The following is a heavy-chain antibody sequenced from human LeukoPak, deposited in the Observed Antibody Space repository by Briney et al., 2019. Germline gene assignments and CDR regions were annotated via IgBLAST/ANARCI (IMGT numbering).Heavy chain of an antibody. Sequence: SETLSLTCTVSGGSISSGDYYWSWICQPPGKGLEWIGYIYYSGSTYYNPSLKSRVTISVDTSKNQFSLKLSSVTAADTAVYYCARDGGDMTTLNETHYWGQGTLVTVSS. CDR1: GGSISSGDYY. V-gene: IGHV4-30-4*08. D-gene: IGHD4-17*01. J-gene: IGHJ4*02. CDR2: IYYSGST. CDR3: ARDGGDMTTLNETHY.